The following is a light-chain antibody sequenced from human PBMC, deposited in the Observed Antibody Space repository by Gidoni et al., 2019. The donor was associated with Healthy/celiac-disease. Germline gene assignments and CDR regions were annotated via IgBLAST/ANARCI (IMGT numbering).Light chain of an antibody. CDR2: AAS. V-gene: IGKV1-39*01. Sequence: DIQMTQSPSSLSASVGDRVTITCRASPSISSYLNWYQQKPGKAPKLLIYAASSLQSGVPSRFSGSGSGTDFTLTISSLQPEDFATYYCQQSYSTLRITFGQGTRLEIK. CDR1: PSISSY. J-gene: IGKJ5*01. CDR3: QQSYSTLRIT.